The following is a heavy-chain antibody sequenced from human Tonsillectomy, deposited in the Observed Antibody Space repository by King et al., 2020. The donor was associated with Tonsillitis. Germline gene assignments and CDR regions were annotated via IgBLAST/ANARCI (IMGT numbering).Heavy chain of an antibody. CDR2: INPNSGGT. J-gene: IGHJ5*02. V-gene: IGHV1-2*02. CDR3: ARYPVQRQDTAMGYNWFDL. D-gene: IGHD5-18*01. CDR1: GYTFTGYY. Sequence: VQLVESGAEVKKPGASVKVSCKASGYTFTGYYMHWVRQAPGQGLEWMGWINPNSGGTNYAQKFQGRVTMTRDTSISTAYMELSRLRSDDTAVYYCARYPVQRQDTAMGYNWFDLWGQGTLVTVSS.